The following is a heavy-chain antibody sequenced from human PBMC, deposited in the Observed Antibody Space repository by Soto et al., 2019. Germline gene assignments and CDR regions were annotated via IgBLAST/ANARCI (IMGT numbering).Heavy chain of an antibody. CDR3: AKSVKYFDDPGGFDP. CDR2: ISGSGGST. D-gene: IGHD3-9*01. J-gene: IGHJ5*02. Sequence: EVQLLESGGGLVQPGGSLRLSCAASGFTFSSYAMSWVRQAPGKGLEWVSAISGSGGSTYYADSVKGRFTISGDNPKNTLYQQVDTVRAVDTAVYYCAKSVKYFDDPGGFDPWGEGPLVTVSS. V-gene: IGHV3-23*01. CDR1: GFTFSSYA.